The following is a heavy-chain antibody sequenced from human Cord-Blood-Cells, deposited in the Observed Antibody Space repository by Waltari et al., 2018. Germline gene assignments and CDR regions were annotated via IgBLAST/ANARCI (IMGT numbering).Heavy chain of an antibody. V-gene: IGHV5-51*01. CDR2: RYPCDCVT. J-gene: IGHJ4*02. CDR1: GYSFTSYW. CDR3: ARSPGDFDY. D-gene: IGHD4-17*01. Sequence: EVQLVQSGAEVKKPGESLKISCKGSGYSFTSYWIGWVRQMPGKGLEWVGVRYPCDCVTRYSPTFQGQVTISADKSISTAYLQWSSLKASDTAMYYCARSPGDFDYWGQGTLVTVSS.